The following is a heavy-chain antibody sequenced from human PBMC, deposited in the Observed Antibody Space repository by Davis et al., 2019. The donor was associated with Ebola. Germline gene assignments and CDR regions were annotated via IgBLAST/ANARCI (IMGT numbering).Heavy chain of an antibody. V-gene: IGHV3-23*01. Sequence: GGSLRLSCAASGFTFNIYAMSWVRQAPGKGLEWVSATTLSGASTYYAESVKGRCTISRDNAKNTLYLQMNSLRAEDTAVYYCARPSGRGFDAFDIWGQGTMVTVSS. J-gene: IGHJ3*02. CDR3: ARPSGRGFDAFDI. D-gene: IGHD6-25*01. CDR1: GFTFNIYA. CDR2: TTLSGAST.